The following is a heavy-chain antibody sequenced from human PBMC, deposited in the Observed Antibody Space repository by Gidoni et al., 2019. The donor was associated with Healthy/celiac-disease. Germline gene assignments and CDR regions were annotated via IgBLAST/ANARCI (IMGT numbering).Heavy chain of an antibody. J-gene: IGHJ4*02. V-gene: IGHV3-9*01. CDR2: ISWNSGSI. Sequence: DVQLVESGGGLVQPGRSLRLSCAASGFTFDDYAMHCVRQAPGKGLEWVSGISWNSGSIGYADSVKGRFTISRDNAKNSLYLQMNSLRAEDTALYYCANLGTDGYNIRDYWGQGTLVTVSS. D-gene: IGHD5-12*01. CDR3: ANLGTDGYNIRDY. CDR1: GFTFDDYA.